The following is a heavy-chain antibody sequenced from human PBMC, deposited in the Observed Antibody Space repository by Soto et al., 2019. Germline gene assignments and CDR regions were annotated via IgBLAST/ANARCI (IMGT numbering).Heavy chain of an antibody. CDR2: IIPIFGTA. J-gene: IGHJ6*02. V-gene: IGHV1-69*13. D-gene: IGHD6-13*01. CDR3: ARALGVAAAGPSRVYYYYGMDV. CDR1: GGTFSSYA. Sequence: SVKVSCKASGGTFSSYAISWVRQAPGQGLEWMGGIIPIFGTANYAQKFQGRVTITADESTSTAYMELSSLRSEDTAVYYCARALGVAAAGPSRVYYYYGMDVWGQGATVTVSS.